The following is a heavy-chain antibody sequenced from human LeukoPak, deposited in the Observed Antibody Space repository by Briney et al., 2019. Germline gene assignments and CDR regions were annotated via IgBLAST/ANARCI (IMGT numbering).Heavy chain of an antibody. CDR3: AREGYSGHDFIY. J-gene: IGHJ4*02. D-gene: IGHD5-12*01. Sequence: GGSLRLSCVASGFTFSGYWMTWVRQAPGKGLEWVANIKQDGSEKNYVDSVKGRFSISRDNAKNSLYLQMNSLRAEDTAVYYCAREGYSGHDFIYWGQGTLVTVSS. CDR2: IKQDGSEK. CDR1: GFTFSGYW. V-gene: IGHV3-7*01.